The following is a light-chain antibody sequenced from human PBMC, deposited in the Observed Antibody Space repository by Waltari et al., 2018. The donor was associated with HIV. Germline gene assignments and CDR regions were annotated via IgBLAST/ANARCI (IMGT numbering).Light chain of an antibody. CDR1: QSVSNK. CDR2: DAS. V-gene: IGKV3-15*01. CDR3: QQYNNWLT. Sequence: IVMTQSPANLSVSPGERATLSCRAGQSVSNKLAWYQQKAGQAPRLLIYDASTRATGVPARFSGSGSGTDFTLTISSLQSGDFAIYYCQQYNNWLTFGGGTKVEIK. J-gene: IGKJ4*01.